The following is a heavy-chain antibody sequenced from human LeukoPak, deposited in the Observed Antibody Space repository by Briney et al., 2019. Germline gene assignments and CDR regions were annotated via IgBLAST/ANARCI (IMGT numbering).Heavy chain of an antibody. D-gene: IGHD5-12*01. CDR2: ISSSSSYI. CDR1: GFTFSSYS. J-gene: IGHJ4*02. CDR3: AKDPGIVATETIH. V-gene: IGHV3-21*01. Sequence: GGSLRLSCAASGFTFSSYSMNWVRQAPGKGLEWVSSISSSSSYIYYADSVKGRFTISRDNSKNTLYLQMNSLRAEDTAVYYCAKDPGIVATETIHWGQGTLVTVSS.